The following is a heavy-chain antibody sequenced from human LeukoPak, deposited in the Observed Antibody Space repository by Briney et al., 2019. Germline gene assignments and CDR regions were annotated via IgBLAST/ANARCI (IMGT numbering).Heavy chain of an antibody. CDR1: GGTFSSYA. CDR2: IIPILGIA. V-gene: IGHV1-69*04. D-gene: IGHD5-18*01. J-gene: IGHJ4*02. Sequence: SVKVSCKASGGTFSSYAISWVRQAPGQGLEWMGRIIPILGIANYAQKFQGRVTITADKSTSTAYMELSSLRSEDTAVYYCAREYGGASSYGYYYWGQGTLVSVSS. CDR3: AREYGGASSYGYYY.